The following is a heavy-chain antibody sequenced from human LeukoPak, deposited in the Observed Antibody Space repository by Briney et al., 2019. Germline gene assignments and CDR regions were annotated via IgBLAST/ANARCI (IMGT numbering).Heavy chain of an antibody. CDR3: ARDPRLSYYDSSGYSVYFDY. D-gene: IGHD3-22*01. CDR2: ISYDGSNK. V-gene: IGHV3-30-3*01. Sequence: PGGSLRLSCAASGFTFSSYAMHWVRQALGKGLEWVAVISYDGSNKYYADSVKGRFTISRDNSKNTLYLQMNSLRAEDTAVYYCARDPRLSYYDSSGYSVYFDYWGQGTLVTVSS. CDR1: GFTFSSYA. J-gene: IGHJ4*02.